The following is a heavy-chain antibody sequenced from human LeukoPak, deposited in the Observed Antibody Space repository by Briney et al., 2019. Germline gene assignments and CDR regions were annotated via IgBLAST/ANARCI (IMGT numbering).Heavy chain of an antibody. V-gene: IGHV3-23*01. Sequence: GGSPRLSCAAPGFTFSSCAMSWVRQAPGKGLEWVSLISGSGDSRYYADSVKGRFTISRDNAKNTLWLQMNSLRAEDTAVYYCAKGVTTVRIYYHGMDVWGQGTTVTVSS. D-gene: IGHD4-17*01. J-gene: IGHJ6*02. CDR2: ISGSGDSR. CDR1: GFTFSSCA. CDR3: AKGVTTVRIYYHGMDV.